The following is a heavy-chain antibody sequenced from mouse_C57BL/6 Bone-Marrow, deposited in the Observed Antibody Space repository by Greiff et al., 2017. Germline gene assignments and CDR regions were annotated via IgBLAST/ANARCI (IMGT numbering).Heavy chain of an antibody. D-gene: IGHD2-3*01. CDR3: MGYYAYYFDY. J-gene: IGHJ2*01. Sequence: VQLQQSGTVLARPGASVKMSCKTSGYTFTSYWMHWVKQRPGQGLVWIGAIYPGNSDTSYNQKFKGKAKLTAVTSASTAYMELSSLTNEDSAVYYCMGYYAYYFDYWGQGTTLTVSS. CDR1: GYTFTSYW. V-gene: IGHV1-5*01. CDR2: IYPGNSDT.